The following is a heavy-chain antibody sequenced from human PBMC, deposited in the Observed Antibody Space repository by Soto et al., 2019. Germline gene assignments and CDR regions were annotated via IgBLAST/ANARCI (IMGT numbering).Heavy chain of an antibody. D-gene: IGHD2-2*01. Sequence: PSETLSLTCTVSGGSISSYYWSWVRQPPGKGLEWITNIYYSGYTNYNPSLKSRVTISVDTSNNQFSLKLNSVTAADTAVYYCASSTTPPGHYYGMDVWGQGTTVTVSS. CDR1: GGSISSYY. J-gene: IGHJ6*02. CDR3: ASSTTPPGHYYGMDV. V-gene: IGHV4-59*01. CDR2: IYYSGYT.